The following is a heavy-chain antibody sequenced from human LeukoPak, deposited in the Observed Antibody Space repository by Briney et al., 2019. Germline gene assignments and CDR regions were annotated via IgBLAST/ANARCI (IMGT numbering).Heavy chain of an antibody. CDR3: ARDLHYYDSSGEGTFDY. Sequence: ASVKVSCKASGYTFTSYYMHWVRQAPGQGLEWMGIINPSGGSTSYAQKFQGRVTMTRDTSTSTVYMELSSLRSEDTAVYYCARDLHYYDSSGEGTFDYWGQGTLVTVSS. D-gene: IGHD3-22*01. V-gene: IGHV1-46*01. J-gene: IGHJ4*02. CDR2: INPSGGST. CDR1: GYTFTSYY.